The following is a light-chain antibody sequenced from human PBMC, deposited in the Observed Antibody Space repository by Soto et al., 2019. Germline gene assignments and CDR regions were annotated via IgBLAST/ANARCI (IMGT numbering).Light chain of an antibody. CDR2: EVT. J-gene: IGLJ2*01. CDR3: QSFDSSNSVL. V-gene: IGLV2-8*01. Sequence: QSVLTQPPSASGFPGQSVTISCTGTSSDVGYYDYVSWYQQHPGKAPKLVIYEVTKRPSGVPDRFSGSIDASSDSASLTISGLKTEDEAVYYCQSFDSSNSVLFGGGTKLTVL. CDR1: SSDVGYYDY.